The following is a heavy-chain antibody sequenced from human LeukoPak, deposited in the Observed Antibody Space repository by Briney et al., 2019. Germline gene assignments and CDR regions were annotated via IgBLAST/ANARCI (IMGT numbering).Heavy chain of an antibody. J-gene: IGHJ4*02. Sequence: SETLSLTCAVYGGSFSGYYWSWIRRPPGKGLEWIGEINHSGSTNYNPSLKSRVTISVDTSKNQFSLKLSSVTAADTAVYYCARGLRITGTDYWGQGTLVTVSS. CDR3: ARGLRITGTDY. CDR1: GGSFSGYY. V-gene: IGHV4-34*01. D-gene: IGHD1-20*01. CDR2: INHSGST.